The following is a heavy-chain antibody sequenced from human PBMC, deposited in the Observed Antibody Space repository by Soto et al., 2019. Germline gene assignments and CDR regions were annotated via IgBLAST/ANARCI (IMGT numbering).Heavy chain of an antibody. J-gene: IGHJ4*02. CDR2: IYHSGST. CDR3: ARGIAALSFPVDY. V-gene: IGHV4-4*02. Sequence: KASETLSLTCAVSGGSISSSNWWSWVRQPPGKGLEWIGEIYHSGSTNYNPSLKSRVTISVDKSKNQFSLKLSSVTAADTAVYYCARGIAALSFPVDYWGQGTLVTVSS. CDR1: GGSISSSNW. D-gene: IGHD6-13*01.